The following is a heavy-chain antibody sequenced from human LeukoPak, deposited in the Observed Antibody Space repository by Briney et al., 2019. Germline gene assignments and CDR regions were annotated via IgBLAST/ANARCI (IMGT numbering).Heavy chain of an antibody. CDR1: GGAISRYY. CDR3: ARSVVAATWWFDP. Sequence: SETLSLTCTVSGGAISRYYWSWIRQPPGKGLEWIGYIYYSGSTNYNPSLKSRVTISVDTSKNQFSLKLSSVTAADTAVYYCARSVVAATWWFDPWGQGTLVTVSS. V-gene: IGHV4-59*01. D-gene: IGHD2-15*01. CDR2: IYYSGST. J-gene: IGHJ5*02.